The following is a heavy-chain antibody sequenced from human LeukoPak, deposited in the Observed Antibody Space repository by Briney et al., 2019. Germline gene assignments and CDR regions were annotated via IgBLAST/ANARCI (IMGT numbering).Heavy chain of an antibody. Sequence: SETLSLTCTVSGGSISSYYWSWIRQPPGKGLEWIGYIHYSGSTNYNPSLKSRVTISVDTSKNQFSLKLSSVTAADTAVYYCARSVYRGSGYFYYYYYYYMDVWGKGTTVTVSS. D-gene: IGHD5-12*01. CDR3: ARSVYRGSGYFYYYYYYYMDV. J-gene: IGHJ6*03. CDR1: GGSISSYY. CDR2: IHYSGST. V-gene: IGHV4-59*12.